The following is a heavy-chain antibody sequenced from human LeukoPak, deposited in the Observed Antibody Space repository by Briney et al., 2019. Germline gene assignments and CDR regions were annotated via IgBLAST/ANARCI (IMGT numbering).Heavy chain of an antibody. Sequence: PGRSLRLSCAASGFTFSSYAMHWVRQAPGKGLEWVAGIGGSGGGTYYAEALTGRSTISRDNSKNTVYLQMNDLRVEDTAIYYCAKGGLRGGTYNDDFWGQGTLVTVSS. V-gene: IGHV3-23*01. D-gene: IGHD3-16*01. J-gene: IGHJ4*02. CDR1: GFTFSSYA. CDR2: IGGSGGGT. CDR3: AKGGLRGGTYNDDF.